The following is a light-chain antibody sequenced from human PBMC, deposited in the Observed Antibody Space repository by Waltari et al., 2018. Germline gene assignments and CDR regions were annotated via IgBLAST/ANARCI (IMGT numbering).Light chain of an antibody. CDR2: GAS. Sequence: DIVLTPSPGTLSLSPGERATLSCRASQSVSMALARYQQNPGQAPRLRIYGASNRATGIPDRFSGSGSGTDFSLISSRLEPEDFAVYYCQHYVSLPVTFGQGTKVEIK. V-gene: IGKV3-20*01. CDR1: QSVSMA. CDR3: QHYVSLPVT. J-gene: IGKJ1*01.